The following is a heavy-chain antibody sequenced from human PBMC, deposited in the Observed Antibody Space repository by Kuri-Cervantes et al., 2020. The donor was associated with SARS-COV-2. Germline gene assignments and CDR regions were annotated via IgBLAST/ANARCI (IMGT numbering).Heavy chain of an antibody. V-gene: IGHV2-70*11. CDR2: IDWDDDK. CDR3: VRIRAATVIADY. J-gene: IGHJ4*02. CDR1: GGSISSSSYY. Sequence: TLSLTCTVSGGSISSSSYYWGWIRQPPGKGLEWLARIDWDDDKYYKTSLTTRLSISKDTSKDQVVLTMTNMDPVDTATYYCVRIRAATVIADYWGQGTLVTVSS. D-gene: IGHD2-21*01.